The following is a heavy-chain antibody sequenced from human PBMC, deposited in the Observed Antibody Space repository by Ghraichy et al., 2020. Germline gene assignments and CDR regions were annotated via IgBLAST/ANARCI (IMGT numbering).Heavy chain of an antibody. Sequence: WGSLRLSCAASGFDFSDYPVNWVRRAPGKGLEWISYINEQSSTIYYADSVKGRFSVSRDNAAKSVYLQMDGLRVEDTALYYCARDSRSWYLDHWGPGTLVTVAS. CDR1: GFDFSDYP. D-gene: IGHD6-25*01. V-gene: IGHV3-48*04. CDR2: INEQSSTI. J-gene: IGHJ4*03. CDR3: ARDSRSWYLDH.